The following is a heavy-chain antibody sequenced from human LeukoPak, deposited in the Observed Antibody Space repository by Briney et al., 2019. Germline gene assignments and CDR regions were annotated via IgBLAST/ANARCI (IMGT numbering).Heavy chain of an antibody. J-gene: IGHJ4*02. Sequence: GGSLRLSCAASGFTFDDYAMHWVREAPGKGLEWVSGISWNSGSIGYADSVKGRFTISRDNAKNSLYLQMNNLTADDTAVYYCATGSGFDDWGQGTLVTVSS. V-gene: IGHV3-9*01. CDR2: ISWNSGSI. CDR1: GFTFDDYA. D-gene: IGHD1-26*01. CDR3: ATGSGFDD.